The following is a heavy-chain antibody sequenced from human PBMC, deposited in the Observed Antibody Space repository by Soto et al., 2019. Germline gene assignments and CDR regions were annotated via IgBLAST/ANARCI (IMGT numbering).Heavy chain of an antibody. V-gene: IGHV3-74*01. Sequence: PGGSLRLSCAASGFTFSSYWMHWVRQAPGKGLVWVSRINSDGSSTSYADSVKGRFTISRDNAKNTLYPQMNSLRAEDTAVYYCARDRGDFWSGPDRDYYFDYWGQGTLVTVSS. CDR2: INSDGSST. D-gene: IGHD3-3*01. CDR1: GFTFSSYW. CDR3: ARDRGDFWSGPDRDYYFDY. J-gene: IGHJ4*02.